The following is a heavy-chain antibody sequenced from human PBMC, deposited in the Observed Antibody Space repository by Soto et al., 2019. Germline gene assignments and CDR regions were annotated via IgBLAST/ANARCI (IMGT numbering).Heavy chain of an antibody. J-gene: IGHJ6*02. V-gene: IGHV3-9*01. CDR1: GFTYEDFA. CDR3: VKDVRRYTNGLDV. D-gene: IGHD5-18*01. CDR2: ISWNSAST. Sequence: EVQLVESGGGLVEPGKSLRLSCVVSGFTYEDFAMHWVRQAPVKGLEWVSGISWNSASTGYADSVTGRFTISRDNAKNSMYLHMRNLTCDDTAMYYCVKDVRRYTNGLDVWGPVTSVTVSS.